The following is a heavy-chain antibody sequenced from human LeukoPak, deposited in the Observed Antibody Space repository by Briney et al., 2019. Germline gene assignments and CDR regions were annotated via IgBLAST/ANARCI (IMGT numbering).Heavy chain of an antibody. Sequence: SQTLSLTCTVSGGSISSGSYYWSWIRQPAGKGLEWIGRIYTSGSTNYNPSLKSRVTISVDTSKNQFSLKLSSVTAADTAVYYCASLYQAANYYYYGMDVWGQGTTVTVPS. CDR1: GGSISSGSYY. CDR2: IYTSGST. CDR3: ASLYQAANYYYYGMDV. J-gene: IGHJ6*02. V-gene: IGHV4-61*02. D-gene: IGHD3-16*02.